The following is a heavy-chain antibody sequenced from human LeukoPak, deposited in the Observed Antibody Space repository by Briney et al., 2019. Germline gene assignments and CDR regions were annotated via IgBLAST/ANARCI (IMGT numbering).Heavy chain of an antibody. Sequence: ASVKVSCKASGYTFSAYYMHWLRQAPGQGREWMGWINPDSGGTNFAQKFRDRVTLTRDTSNSTAYMELSGLRSDDTAVYYCARDDDYERPPGWFDPWGQGTLVTVSS. D-gene: IGHD4-17*01. J-gene: IGHJ5*02. CDR1: GYTFSAYY. CDR3: ARDDDYERPPGWFDP. V-gene: IGHV1-2*02. CDR2: INPDSGGT.